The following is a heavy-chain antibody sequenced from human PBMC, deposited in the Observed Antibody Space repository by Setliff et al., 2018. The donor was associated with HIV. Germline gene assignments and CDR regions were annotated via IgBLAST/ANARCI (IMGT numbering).Heavy chain of an antibody. J-gene: IGHJ4*02. CDR3: AAPPSGF. CDR1: GFTFSKYW. CDR2: VNPDGSEA. V-gene: IGHV3-7*01. Sequence: GGSLRLSCAASGFTFSKYWMSWVRKAPGKGLEWVASVNPDGSEASSVGSMKGRFTVSRDNAKNSLSLQMNSLRVEDTAIYYCAAPPSGFWGQGTLVTVSS. D-gene: IGHD3-10*01.